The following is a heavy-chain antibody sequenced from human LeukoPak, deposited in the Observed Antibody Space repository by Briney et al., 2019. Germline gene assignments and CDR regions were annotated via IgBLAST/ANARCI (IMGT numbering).Heavy chain of an antibody. CDR1: GFTFSNYW. CDR2: IKTDGSEK. D-gene: IGHD3-22*01. J-gene: IGHJ1*01. Sequence: GGSLRLSCEGSGFTFSNYWMGWVRQAPGKGLQWVANIKTDGSEKYYVDSVKGRFTISRDNAKNSLYLQMNSLRAEDTAVYYCATYSSFNRREFQFWGQGTLLTVSS. CDR3: ATYSSFNRREFQF. V-gene: IGHV3-7*01.